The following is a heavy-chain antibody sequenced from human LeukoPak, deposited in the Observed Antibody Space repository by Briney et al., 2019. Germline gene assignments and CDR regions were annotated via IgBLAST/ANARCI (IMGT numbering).Heavy chain of an antibody. CDR1: GFTFSRSA. J-gene: IGHJ4*02. D-gene: IGHD3-22*01. V-gene: IGHV3-23*01. CDR3: VRTHSSGYYYFDS. Sequence: GGSLRLSCTASGFTFSRSAMTWVRQAPGKGLEWLSSIIISDGRTYYPGSVKGRVTISRDISKNTLYLQMNSLRVEDTAVYYCVRTHSSGYYYFDSWGQGTLVTVSS. CDR2: IIISDGRT.